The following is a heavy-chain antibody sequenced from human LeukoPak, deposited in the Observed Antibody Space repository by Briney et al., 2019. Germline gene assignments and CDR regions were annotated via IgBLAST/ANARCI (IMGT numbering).Heavy chain of an antibody. CDR2: IWYDGSNK. Sequence: GSLRLSCAASGFTFSSYGMHWVRQAPGKGLEWVAVIWYDGSNKYYADSVKGRFTISRDNSKNTLYLQMNSLRAEDTAVYYCARVGDSYSSGWYVGDWGQGTLVNVSS. D-gene: IGHD6-19*01. J-gene: IGHJ4*02. CDR1: GFTFSSYG. CDR3: ARVGDSYSSGWYVGD. V-gene: IGHV3-33*01.